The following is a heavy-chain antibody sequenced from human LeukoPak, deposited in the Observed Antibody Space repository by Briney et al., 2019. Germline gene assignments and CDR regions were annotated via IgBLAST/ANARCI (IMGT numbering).Heavy chain of an antibody. J-gene: IGHJ4*02. CDR2: IGGGGSST. CDR1: GFTFSNYV. D-gene: IGHD3-22*01. CDR3: VKPSDYDSSGYSYYRAEY. V-gene: IGHV3-23*01. Sequence: GGSLRLSCAASGFTFSNYVMSWVRQAPGKGLEWVSGIGGGGSSTYYADSVKGRFTISRDNSKSTLYLQMNSLRAEDTAVYYCVKPSDYDSSGYSYYRAEYWGQGTLVTVSS.